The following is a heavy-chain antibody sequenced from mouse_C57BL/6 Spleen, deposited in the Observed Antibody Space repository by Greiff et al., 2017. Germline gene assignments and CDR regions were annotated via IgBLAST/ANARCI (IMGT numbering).Heavy chain of an antibody. Sequence: EVQVVESGGGLVKPGGSLKLSCAASGFTFSDYGMHWVRQAPEKGLEWVAYISSGSSTIYYADTVKGRFTISRDNAKNTLFLQMTSLMSEDTTMYYCAREGDGFAYWGQGTLVTVSA. CDR1: GFTFSDYG. V-gene: IGHV5-17*01. J-gene: IGHJ3*01. D-gene: IGHD3-3*01. CDR2: ISSGSSTI. CDR3: AREGDGFAY.